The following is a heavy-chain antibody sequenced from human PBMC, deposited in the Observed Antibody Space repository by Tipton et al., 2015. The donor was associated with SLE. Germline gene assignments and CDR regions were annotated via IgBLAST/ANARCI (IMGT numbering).Heavy chain of an antibody. CDR3: ARGVTHFDY. D-gene: IGHD4-23*01. J-gene: IGHJ4*02. CDR1: GFIVTGNY. Sequence: GSLRLSCEASGFIVTGNYMTWVRQAPGKGLEWVSVIYSGGSTYYADSVKGRFTISRDNSQNTLYLQMNSLRAEDTAVYYCARGVTHFDYWGQGTLVTVSS. CDR2: IYSGGST. V-gene: IGHV3-53*01.